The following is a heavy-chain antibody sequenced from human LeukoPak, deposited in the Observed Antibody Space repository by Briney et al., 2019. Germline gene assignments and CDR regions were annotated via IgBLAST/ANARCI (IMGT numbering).Heavy chain of an antibody. D-gene: IGHD3-22*01. Sequence: GGSLRLSCAASGFTFSSYVMTWVHQAPGRGLEWVSGISGSAGNTYYADSVKGRFTISRDNSKNTLDLQMNSLRAEDTAEYYCAKVAPGYDRSGYYDNWGQGTLVTVSS. V-gene: IGHV3-23*01. J-gene: IGHJ4*02. CDR2: ISGSAGNT. CDR1: GFTFSSYV. CDR3: AKVAPGYDRSGYYDN.